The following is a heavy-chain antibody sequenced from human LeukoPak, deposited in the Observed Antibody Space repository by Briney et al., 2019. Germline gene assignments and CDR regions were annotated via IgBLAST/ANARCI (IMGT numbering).Heavy chain of an antibody. Sequence: GGSLRLSCAASGFTFSSYGMHWVRQAPGKGLEWVAVIWYDGSNKYYADSVKGRFTISRDNSKNTLYLQMNSLRAEDTAVYYCARDVGEQWLVPNFDYWGQGTLVTVSS. V-gene: IGHV3-33*01. CDR2: IWYDGSNK. J-gene: IGHJ4*02. CDR3: ARDVGEQWLVPNFDY. D-gene: IGHD6-19*01. CDR1: GFTFSSYG.